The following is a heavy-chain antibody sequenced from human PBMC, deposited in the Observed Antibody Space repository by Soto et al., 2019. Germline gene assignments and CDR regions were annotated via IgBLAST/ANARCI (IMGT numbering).Heavy chain of an antibody. V-gene: IGHV4-30-2*01. D-gene: IGHD3-16*01. CDR2: IHVTGYT. CDR3: ARGGALRPYGPVPLAF. CDR1: GDSITSGSYS. Sequence: QLQLRESGSRLVQPSQTLTLTCSVSGDSITSGSYSWSWIRHAPGKGREWIGNIHVTGYTSFSPSLNRRLSMSVNTSRNQFSLYLNSVTAADTAVYYCARGGALRPYGPVPLAFWGQGALVSVSS. J-gene: IGHJ4*02.